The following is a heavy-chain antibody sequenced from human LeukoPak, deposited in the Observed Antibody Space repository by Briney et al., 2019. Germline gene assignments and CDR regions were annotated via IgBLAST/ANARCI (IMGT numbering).Heavy chain of an antibody. CDR2: ISGGGTMI. CDR1: GFTLSDYY. Sequence: GGSLRLSCAASGFTLSDYYMTWIRQAPGKGLEWISYISGGGTMIYYADSVRGQFTISRDNAKKSLYLQMNSLRAEDTAVYYCARVQKGIAAAGTGGGWFEPWGQGTLVTVSA. CDR3: ARVQKGIAAAGTGGGWFEP. D-gene: IGHD6-13*01. J-gene: IGHJ5*02. V-gene: IGHV3-11*01.